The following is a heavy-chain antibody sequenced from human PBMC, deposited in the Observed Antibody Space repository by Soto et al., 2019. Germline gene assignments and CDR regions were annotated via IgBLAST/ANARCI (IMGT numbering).Heavy chain of an antibody. J-gene: IGHJ5*02. CDR3: ARVLYYSYS. D-gene: IGHD3-10*01. Sequence: ASGTPSLTCTVSGGSLSRSSYYWAWIRQPPGKGLEWIGYIYYSGSTYYNPSLKSRVTISVDTSKNQFSLKLSSVTAADTAVYYCARVLYYSYSWGQGTLVTVSS. CDR1: GGSLSRSSYY. V-gene: IGHV4-30-4*01. CDR2: IYYSGST.